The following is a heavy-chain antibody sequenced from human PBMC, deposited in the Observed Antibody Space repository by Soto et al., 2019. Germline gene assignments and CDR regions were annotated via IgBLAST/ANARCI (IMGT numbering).Heavy chain of an antibody. J-gene: IGHJ6*02. D-gene: IGHD3-22*01. CDR1: GFTFSSYG. CDR3: ANSGYGFFLGYYYYGMDV. V-gene: IGHV3-30*18. Sequence: GGSLRLSCAASGFTFSSYGMHWVRQAPGKGLEWVAVISYDGSNKYYADSVKGRFTISRDNSKNTLYLQMNSLRAEDTAVYYCANSGYGFFLGYYYYGMDVWGQGTTVTVSS. CDR2: ISYDGSNK.